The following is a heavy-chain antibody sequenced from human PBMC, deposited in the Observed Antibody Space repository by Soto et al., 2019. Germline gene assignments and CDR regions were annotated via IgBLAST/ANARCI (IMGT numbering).Heavy chain of an antibody. CDR2: ISYDGSNK. J-gene: IGHJ6*02. CDR3: AKDLGGKSSSWYDV. V-gene: IGHV3-30*18. CDR1: GFTFSSYG. D-gene: IGHD6-13*01. Sequence: QVQLVESGGGVVQPGRSLRLSCAASGFTFSSYGMHWVRQAPGKGLEWVAVISYDGSNKYYADSVKGRFTISRDNSKNTLYLQMNSLRAEDTAVYYCAKDLGGKSSSWYDVWGQGTTVTVSS.